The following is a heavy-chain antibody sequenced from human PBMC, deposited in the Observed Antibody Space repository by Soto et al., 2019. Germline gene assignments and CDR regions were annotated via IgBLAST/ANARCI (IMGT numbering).Heavy chain of an antibody. CDR1: GGTFSSYA. V-gene: IGHV1-69*12. D-gene: IGHD6-6*01. CDR2: IIPIFGTA. Sequence: QVQLVQSGAEVKKPGSSVKVSCKASGGTFSSYAISWVRQAPGQGLEWMGGIIPIFGTANYAQKSQGRVTITAAESTSTAHMELSSLRSEDTAVYYCAREWSIAARPAWFAPWGQGTLVTVSS. CDR3: AREWSIAARPAWFAP. J-gene: IGHJ5*02.